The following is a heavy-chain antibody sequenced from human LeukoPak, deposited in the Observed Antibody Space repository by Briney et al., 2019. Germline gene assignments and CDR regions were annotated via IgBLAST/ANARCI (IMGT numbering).Heavy chain of an antibody. CDR1: GESFSGYY. J-gene: IGHJ5*02. D-gene: IGHD3-10*01. Sequence: SETLSLTCAVYGESFSGYYWSWIRQPPGKGLEWIGEINHSGSTNYNPSLKSRVTISVDTSKNQFSLKLSSVTAADTAVYYCASLYYYGSGKEYNWFDPWGQGTLVTVSS. CDR3: ASLYYYGSGKEYNWFDP. CDR2: INHSGST. V-gene: IGHV4-34*01.